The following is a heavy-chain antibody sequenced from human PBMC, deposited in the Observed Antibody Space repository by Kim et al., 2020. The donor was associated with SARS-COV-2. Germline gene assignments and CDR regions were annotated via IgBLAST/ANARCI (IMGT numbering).Heavy chain of an antibody. V-gene: IGHV5-10-1*01. Sequence: GESLKISCKGSGYSFTSYWISWVRQMPGKGLEWMGRIDPSDSYTNYSPSFQGYDTISADKSISTAYPQWSSLKASDTAMYYCAIFGVANPKLEGYWGQGTLVTVSS. CDR3: AIFGVANPKLEGY. D-gene: IGHD3-3*01. CDR2: IDPSDSYT. CDR1: GYSFTSYW. J-gene: IGHJ4*02.